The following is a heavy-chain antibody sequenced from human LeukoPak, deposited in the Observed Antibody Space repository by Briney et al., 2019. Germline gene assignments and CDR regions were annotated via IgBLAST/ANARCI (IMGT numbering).Heavy chain of an antibody. CDR1: GGSISSYY. Sequence: PSETLSLTCTVSGGSISSYYWSWIRRPPGKGLEWIGYIYYSGSTNYNPSLKSRVTISVDTSKNQFSLKLSSVTAADTAVYYCASQQRSIVGAAAMSRWGQGTLVTVSS. V-gene: IGHV4-59*01. CDR3: ASQQRSIVGAAAMSR. J-gene: IGHJ4*02. D-gene: IGHD2-2*01. CDR2: IYYSGST.